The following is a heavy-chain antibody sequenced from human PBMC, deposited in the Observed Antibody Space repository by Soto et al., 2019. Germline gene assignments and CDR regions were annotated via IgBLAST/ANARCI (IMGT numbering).Heavy chain of an antibody. J-gene: IGHJ4*02. D-gene: IGHD6-13*01. Sequence: QVQLVQSGAEVKKPGSSVKVSCKASGGTFSSYAISWGRQAPGQGLEWLGGIIPIFGTANYAQNFQGRVTITADESTSTAYMEMSRLSSEDRAVYYCASLSKRAASHYWGQGTLVTVSS. CDR3: ASLSKRAASHY. V-gene: IGHV1-69*01. CDR1: GGTFSSYA. CDR2: IIPIFGTA.